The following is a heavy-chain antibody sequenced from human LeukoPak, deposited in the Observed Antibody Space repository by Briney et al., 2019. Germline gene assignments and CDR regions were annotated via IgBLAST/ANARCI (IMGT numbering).Heavy chain of an antibody. D-gene: IGHD4-23*01. CDR1: GGSISDNY. J-gene: IGHJ4*02. V-gene: IGHV4-59*01. CDR2: VRDIGST. Sequence: KTSETLSLTCTVSGGSISDNYWSWIRQPPGKGLEWIGYVRDIGSTNYNPSLKSRVTMSVDTSKNRFSLTVNSVTAADTALYFCARGSGGNPFDYWGQGTLVTVSS. CDR3: ARGSGGNPFDY.